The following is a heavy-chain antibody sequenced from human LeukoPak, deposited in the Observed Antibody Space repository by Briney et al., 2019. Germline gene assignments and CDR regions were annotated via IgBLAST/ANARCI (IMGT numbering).Heavy chain of an antibody. Sequence: SVKVSCKASGGTFSSYAISWVRQAPGQGLEWMGGIIPILGTANYAQKFQGRVTITADESTSTAYMELSSLRSEDTAVYYCARDSPKLTGTKTPSYYMDVWGKGTTVTVSS. CDR3: ARDSPKLTGTKTPSYYMDV. CDR1: GGTFSSYA. V-gene: IGHV1-69*13. CDR2: IIPILGTA. J-gene: IGHJ6*03. D-gene: IGHD7-27*01.